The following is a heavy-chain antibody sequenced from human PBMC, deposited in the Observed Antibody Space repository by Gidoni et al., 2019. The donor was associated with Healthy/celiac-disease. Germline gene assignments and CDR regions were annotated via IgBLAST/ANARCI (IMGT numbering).Heavy chain of an antibody. Sequence: EVQLLESGGGLIQPGGSLRLSCAAPGFTFSSYAMRWVRQAPGKGLEWVSAISGSGGSTYYADSVKGRFTISRDNSKNTLYLQMNSLRAEDTAVYYCAKRGYYDSSGYAFDIWGQGTMVTVSS. CDR2: ISGSGGST. J-gene: IGHJ3*02. V-gene: IGHV3-23*01. CDR1: GFTFSSYA. CDR3: AKRGYYDSSGYAFDI. D-gene: IGHD3-22*01.